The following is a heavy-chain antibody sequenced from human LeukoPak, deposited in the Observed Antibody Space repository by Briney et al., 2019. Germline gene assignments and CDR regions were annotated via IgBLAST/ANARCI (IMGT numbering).Heavy chain of an antibody. CDR1: GGSFSGYY. CDR3: ARTMRQGGYSYGYPAYYFDY. V-gene: IGHV4-34*01. Sequence: SETLSLTCAVYGGSFSGYYWSWIRQPPGKGLEWVGEINHSGSTNYNPSLKRRVTISVETSKNKFSLKLSSVTAADTAVYYCARTMRQGGYSYGYPAYYFDYWGQGTLVTVSS. D-gene: IGHD5-18*01. J-gene: IGHJ4*02. CDR2: INHSGST.